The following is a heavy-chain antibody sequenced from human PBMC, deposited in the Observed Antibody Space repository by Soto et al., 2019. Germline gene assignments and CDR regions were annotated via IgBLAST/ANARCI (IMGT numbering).Heavy chain of an antibody. Sequence: TLSLTCTVSGGSISSGGYYWSWIRQHPGKGLEWIGYIYYSGSTYYNPSLKSRVTISVDTSKNQFSLKLSSVTAADTAVYYCARVTRGLGHKIVVPAAPNDAFDIWGQGTMVTVSS. CDR3: ARVTRGLGHKIVVPAAPNDAFDI. CDR2: IYYSGST. V-gene: IGHV4-31*03. J-gene: IGHJ3*02. D-gene: IGHD2-2*01. CDR1: GGSISSGGYY.